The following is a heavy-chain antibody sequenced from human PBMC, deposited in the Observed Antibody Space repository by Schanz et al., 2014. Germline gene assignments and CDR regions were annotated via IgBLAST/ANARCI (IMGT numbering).Heavy chain of an antibody. CDR2: ISGRSGTT. J-gene: IGHJ1*01. D-gene: IGHD5-12*01. CDR1: GFTFSNYA. CDR3: ARMSWLQSEYFQH. V-gene: IGHV3-23*01. Sequence: EVQLLESGGTLIQPGGSLRLSCAASGFTFSNYAMSWVRQAPGKGLEWVSTISGRSGTTNYADSVKGRFSISRDNSKNTLYLHMNNLRAEDAAIYYCARMSWLQSEYFQHWGQGTLVTVSS.